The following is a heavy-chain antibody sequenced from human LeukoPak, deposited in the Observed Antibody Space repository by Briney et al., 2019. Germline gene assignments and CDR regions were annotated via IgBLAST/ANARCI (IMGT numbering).Heavy chain of an antibody. CDR1: GASVSGSAYY. CDR2: IYYSGST. J-gene: IGHJ4*02. CDR3: ARVSWNYVDY. D-gene: IGHD1-1*01. Sequence: SETLSLTCTVSGASVSGSAYYWGWIRQPPGKGLEWIGNIYYSGSTYYNESLESRVTISIDTSKNQFSLKLSSVTAADTAVYYCARVSWNYVDYWGQGTLVTVSS. V-gene: IGHV4-39*07.